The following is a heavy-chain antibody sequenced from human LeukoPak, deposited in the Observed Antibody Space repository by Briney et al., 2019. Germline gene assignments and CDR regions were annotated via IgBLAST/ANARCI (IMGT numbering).Heavy chain of an antibody. Sequence: SETLSFTCTVSGGSISSSNYYWRWIRQPPGKRLEWIGSLHYSGFTYYNPSLKSRVTISVDTSKSQFSLKLSSVTAADTAVYYCARQRYYDTSGIGWFDPWGQGALVTVSS. CDR2: LHYSGFT. CDR1: GGSISSSNYY. CDR3: ARQRYYDTSGIGWFDP. J-gene: IGHJ5*02. D-gene: IGHD3-22*01. V-gene: IGHV4-39*01.